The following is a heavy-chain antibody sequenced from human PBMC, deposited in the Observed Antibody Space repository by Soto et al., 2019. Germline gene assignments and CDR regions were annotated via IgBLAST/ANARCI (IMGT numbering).Heavy chain of an antibody. D-gene: IGHD3-3*01. V-gene: IGHV3-30*18. J-gene: IGHJ4*02. CDR3: AKDQESITIFGVVPDY. Sequence: QVQLVESGGGVVQPGRSLRLSCAASGFTFSSYGMHWVRQAPGKGLEWVAVISYDGSNKYYADSVKGRFTISRDNSKNTLYLQMNSLRADDTAVYYCAKDQESITIFGVVPDYWGQGTLVTVS. CDR2: ISYDGSNK. CDR1: GFTFSSYG.